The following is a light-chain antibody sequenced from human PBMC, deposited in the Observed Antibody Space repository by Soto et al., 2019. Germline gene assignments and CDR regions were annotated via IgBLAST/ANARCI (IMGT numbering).Light chain of an antibody. V-gene: IGLV2-14*01. CDR1: SSDVGGYNY. CDR3: SSYTSSSTLVV. CDR2: DVS. J-gene: IGLJ2*01. Sequence: QSALTQPASVSGSPGQSITISCTGTSSDVGGYNYVSWYQQHPGKAPKLMIYDVSKRPSGVSNRFSGSKSGNTASLTISGLQAEDEAEYYCSSYTSSSTLVVFGGGTKLTVL.